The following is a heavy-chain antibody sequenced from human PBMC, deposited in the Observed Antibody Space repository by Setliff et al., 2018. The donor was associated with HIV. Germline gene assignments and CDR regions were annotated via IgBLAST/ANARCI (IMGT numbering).Heavy chain of an antibody. CDR2: IHYDERT. Sequence: SATNSRYYWAWIRQPPGKGLEYIGSIHYDERTYYNPSLKSRVTISLDTSKNQFSLNLTSVTAADTAVYYCASRIYYYDSNNFLREEGFDPWGQGTLVTVSS. CDR1: SATNSRYY. J-gene: IGHJ5*02. D-gene: IGHD3-22*01. CDR3: ASRIYYYDSNNFLREEGFDP. V-gene: IGHV4-39*01.